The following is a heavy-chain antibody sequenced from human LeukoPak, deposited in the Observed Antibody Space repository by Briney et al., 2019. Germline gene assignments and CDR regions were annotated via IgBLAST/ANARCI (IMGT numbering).Heavy chain of an antibody. CDR3: ARDVLSRQLWQPAFDY. V-gene: IGHV1-69*04. Sequence: SVKVSFKASGGTFSSYAISWVRQAPGQGLEWMGRIIPILGIANYAQKFQGRVTITADKSTSTAYMELSSLRSEDTAVYYCARDVLSRQLWQPAFDYWGQGTLVTVSS. J-gene: IGHJ4*02. CDR1: GGTFSSYA. D-gene: IGHD5-18*01. CDR2: IIPILGIA.